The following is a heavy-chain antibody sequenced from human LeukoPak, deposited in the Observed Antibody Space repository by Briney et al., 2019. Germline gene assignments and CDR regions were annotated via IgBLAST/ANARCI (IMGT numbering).Heavy chain of an antibody. V-gene: IGHV4-59*01. D-gene: IGHD6-13*01. Sequence: SETLSLTCTISGDSISNYYWSWIRQPPGRGLEWIEYIYYSGDTDCNPSLKSRVSISVGTSKTHFSLKLTSVTAADTAVYYCARTGYCSSKYCDYYGMDVWGQGTTVIVSS. CDR3: ARTGYCSSKYCDYYGMDV. CDR1: GDSISNYY. J-gene: IGHJ6*02. CDR2: IYYSGDT.